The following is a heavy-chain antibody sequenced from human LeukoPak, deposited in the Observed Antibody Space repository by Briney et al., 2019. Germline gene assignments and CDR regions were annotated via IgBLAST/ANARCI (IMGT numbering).Heavy chain of an antibody. CDR3: ARSDLITYDYVWGSYRPPAYNWFDP. V-gene: IGHV1-3*01. D-gene: IGHD3-16*02. J-gene: IGHJ5*02. CDR2: INAGNGNT. CDR1: GYTFTSYA. Sequence: ASVKVSCKASGYTFTSYAMHWVRQAPGQRLEWMGWINAGNGNTKYSQKFQGRVTITRDTSASTAYMELSSLRSKDTAVYYCARSDLITYDYVWGSYRPPAYNWFDPWGQGTLATVSS.